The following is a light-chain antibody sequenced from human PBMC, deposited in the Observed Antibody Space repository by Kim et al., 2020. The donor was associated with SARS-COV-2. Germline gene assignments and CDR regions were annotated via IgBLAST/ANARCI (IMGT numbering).Light chain of an antibody. CDR2: QDS. CDR1: KVGDKY. J-gene: IGLJ3*02. V-gene: IGLV3-1*01. Sequence: VSPGQTASIACSGDKVGDKYACWYQQKPGQSPVLVIYQDSKRPSGIPERFSGSNSGNTATLTISGTQAMDEADYYCQAWDSSLWVFGGGTQLTVL. CDR3: QAWDSSLWV.